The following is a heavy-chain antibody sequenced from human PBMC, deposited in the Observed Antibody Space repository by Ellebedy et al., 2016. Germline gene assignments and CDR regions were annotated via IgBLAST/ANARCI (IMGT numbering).Heavy chain of an antibody. CDR1: RYTFTANY. CDR2: INCNSGGT. CDR3: ARDQTAGYCSPTSCSNWFTP. J-gene: IGHJ5*02. D-gene: IGHD2-2*01. Sequence: ASVKVSXKTSRYTFTANYIHWVRQAPGQGLEWMGSINCNSGGTNYAQNFQGRVTMTRDTSITTAYMELNSLRSDDTAVYYCARDQTAGYCSPTSCSNWFTPWGQGTLVTVSS. V-gene: IGHV1-2*02.